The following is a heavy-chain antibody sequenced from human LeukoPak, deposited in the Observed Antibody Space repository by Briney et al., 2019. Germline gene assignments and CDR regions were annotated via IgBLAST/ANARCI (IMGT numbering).Heavy chain of an antibody. V-gene: IGHV3-30*02. J-gene: IGHJ4*02. CDR3: AKTREVRGVIDY. D-gene: IGHD3-10*01. CDR1: GFTFSSYG. CDR2: IWYDGSNK. Sequence: GGSLRLSCAASGFTFSSYGMHWVRQAPGKGLEWVAVIWYDGSNKYYADSVKGRFTISRDNSKNTLYLQMNSLRAEDTAVYYCAKTREVRGVIDYWGQETLVTVSS.